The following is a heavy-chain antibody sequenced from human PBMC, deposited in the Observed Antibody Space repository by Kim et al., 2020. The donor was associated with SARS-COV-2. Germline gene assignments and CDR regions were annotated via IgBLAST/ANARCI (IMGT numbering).Heavy chain of an antibody. CDR3: AAYSPSSYLDY. J-gene: IGHJ4*02. CDR2: T. D-gene: IGHD6-13*01. Sequence: TKYAPKFQGRITMTRDTSITTAYMELGSLRSDDTAVYYCAAYSPSSYLDYWGQGTLVTVSS. V-gene: IGHV1-2*02.